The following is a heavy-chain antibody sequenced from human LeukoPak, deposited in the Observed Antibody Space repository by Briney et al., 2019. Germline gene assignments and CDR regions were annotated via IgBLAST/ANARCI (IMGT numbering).Heavy chain of an antibody. CDR1: GFTFSSYG. CDR3: AKEGSSGSDGMDV. D-gene: IGHD6-19*01. V-gene: IGHV3-30*18. Sequence: PGGSLRLSCAASGFTFSSYGMHWVRQAPGKGLEWVAVISYDGSNKYYADSVKGRFTISRDNSKNTLYLQMNSLRAEDTAVYYCAKEGSSGSDGMDVWGQGTTVTVSS. J-gene: IGHJ6*02. CDR2: ISYDGSNK.